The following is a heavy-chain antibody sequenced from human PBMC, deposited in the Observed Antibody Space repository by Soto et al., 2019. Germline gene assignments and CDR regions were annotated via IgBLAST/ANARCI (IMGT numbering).Heavy chain of an antibody. CDR1: GFTFSLCS. CDR3: ARGRGAAADYFDF. V-gene: IGHV3-11*05. CDR2: ISSSTSHT. J-gene: IGHJ4*02. D-gene: IGHD6-13*01. Sequence: PGGSLRLSCAASGFTFSLCSMTWIRQAPGKGLEWVSYISSSTSHTNYADSVKGRFTISRDNAKNSLFLQMNSLRAEDTAVYYCARGRGAAADYFDFWGQGTLVTVSS.